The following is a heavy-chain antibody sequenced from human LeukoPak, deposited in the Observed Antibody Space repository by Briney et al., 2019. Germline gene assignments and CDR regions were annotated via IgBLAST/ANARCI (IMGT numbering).Heavy chain of an antibody. CDR3: AREDIAARNPLDY. CDR2: IYHSGST. Sequence: PPETLSLTCTVSRYSLSSGYYWGWFRQPPGKGLEWIGSIYHSGSTYYNPSLKSRVTISVDTSKNQFSLKLSSVTAADTAVYYCAREDIAARNPLDYWGQGTLVTVSS. J-gene: IGHJ4*02. V-gene: IGHV4-38-2*02. D-gene: IGHD6-6*01. CDR1: RYSLSSGYY.